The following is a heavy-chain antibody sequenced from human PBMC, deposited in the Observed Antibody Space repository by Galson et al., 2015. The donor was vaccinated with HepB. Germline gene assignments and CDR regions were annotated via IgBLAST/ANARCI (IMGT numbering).Heavy chain of an antibody. CDR1: GFTFSNAW. V-gene: IGHV3-15*01. J-gene: IGHJ4*02. D-gene: IGHD6-19*01. CDR2: IKSKTDGGTT. CDR3: TTDLRYSSGWRRGSLGY. Sequence: SLRLSCAASGFTFSNAWMSWVRQAPGKGLEWVGRIKSKTDGGTTDYAAPVKGRFTISRDDSKNTLYLQTNSLKTEDTAVYYCTTDLRYSSGWRRGSLGYWGQGTLVTVSS.